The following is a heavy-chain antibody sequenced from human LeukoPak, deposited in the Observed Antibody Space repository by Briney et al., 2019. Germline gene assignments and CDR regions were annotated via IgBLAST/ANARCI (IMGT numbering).Heavy chain of an antibody. CDR1: GYTFNKYG. CDR2: ISAYNGDT. J-gene: IGHJ4*02. D-gene: IGHD6-19*01. CDR3: ARDPPNTSGWHIYFDY. Sequence: ASVKVSCKASGYTFNKYGISWVRQAPGQGLEWMGWISAYNGDTNYAQNLQGRVTMTKDTSTSTAYMELRSLRSDDTAVYYCARDPPNTSGWHIYFDYWGQGTLVTVSS. V-gene: IGHV1-18*01.